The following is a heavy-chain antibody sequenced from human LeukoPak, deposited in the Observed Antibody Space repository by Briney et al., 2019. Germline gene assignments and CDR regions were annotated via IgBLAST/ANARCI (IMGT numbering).Heavy chain of an antibody. J-gene: IGHJ3*02. CDR3: ARGLFLSGYLDAFDI. V-gene: IGHV3-53*01. CDR1: GFTFNTYN. CDR2: IYNDGRT. D-gene: IGHD3-22*01. Sequence: GSLRLSCAASGFTFNTYNINWVRQAPGKGLEWVSLIYNDGRTYYADSVKGRCTISRDNSKNTLYLQMNSLRVEDTAVYYCARGLFLSGYLDAFDIWGQGTVVTVSS.